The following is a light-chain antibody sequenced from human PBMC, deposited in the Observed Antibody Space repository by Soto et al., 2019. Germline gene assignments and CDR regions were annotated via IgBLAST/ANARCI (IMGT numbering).Light chain of an antibody. CDR2: YDS. CDR1: NIGSKS. Sequence: SSELTQPPSVSVAPGETARLTCGGNNIGSKSVHWYQHKPGQAPVLVIYYDSDRPSGIPERFSGSNSGNTATLTISRVEAGDEADYYCQVWSSSDDLPVFGGGTKLTVL. CDR3: QVWSSSDDLPV. J-gene: IGLJ3*02. V-gene: IGLV3-21*04.